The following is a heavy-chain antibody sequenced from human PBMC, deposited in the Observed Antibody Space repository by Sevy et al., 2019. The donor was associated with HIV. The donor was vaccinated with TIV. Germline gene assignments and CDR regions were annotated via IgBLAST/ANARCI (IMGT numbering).Heavy chain of an antibody. V-gene: IGHV4-59*01. J-gene: IGHJ4*02. Sequence: SETLSLTCTVSGGSISSYYWSWIRQPPGKGLEWIGYIYYSGSTNYNPSLKSRVTISVDTPKNQFSLKLSSVTAADTAVYYCARTTVTTTPIFDYWGQGTLVTVSS. CDR1: GGSISSYY. CDR2: IYYSGST. CDR3: ARTTVTTTPIFDY. D-gene: IGHD4-17*01.